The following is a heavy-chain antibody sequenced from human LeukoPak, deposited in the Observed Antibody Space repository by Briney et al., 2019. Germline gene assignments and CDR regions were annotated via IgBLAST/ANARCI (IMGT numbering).Heavy chain of an antibody. Sequence: GGSLRLSCAGSGFTFSSYSMNWVRQAPGKGLEWISSISFNNVIFYADSVRGLFTTSRDNSKNSFYLQMSRLRVEDTAVYYCTKEETRGGDLYYWGQGALVTVSS. D-gene: IGHD3-10*01. CDR3: TKEETRGGDLYY. CDR1: GFTFSSYS. V-gene: IGHV3-69-1*01. J-gene: IGHJ4*02. CDR2: ISFNNVI.